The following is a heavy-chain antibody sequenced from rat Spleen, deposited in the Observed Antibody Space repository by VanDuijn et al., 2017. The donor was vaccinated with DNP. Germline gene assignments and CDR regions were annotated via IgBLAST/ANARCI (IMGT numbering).Heavy chain of an antibody. CDR3: ARGNDGYYPYWYFDF. J-gene: IGHJ1*01. D-gene: IGHD1-12*03. CDR1: GYSITRNY. Sequence: EVQLQESGPGLVKPSQSLSLTCSVTGYSITRNYWGWIRKLPGNKMEWIGYISYSGSTGYNPSLKSRISITRDTSKNQFFLQLNSVTTEDTATYYWARGNDGYYPYWYFDFWGPGTMVTVSS. V-gene: IGHV3-1*01. CDR2: ISYSGST.